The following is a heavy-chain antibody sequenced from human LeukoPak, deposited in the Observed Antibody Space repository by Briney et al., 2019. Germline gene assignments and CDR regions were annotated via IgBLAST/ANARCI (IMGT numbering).Heavy chain of an antibody. CDR1: GGTFSSYA. CDR2: IIPIFGTA. Sequence: SVKVSCKASGGTFSSYAISWVRQAPGQGLEWMGGIIPIFGTANYAQKFQDRVTITADESTSTAYMELSSLRSEDTAVYYCARKTLENYYGSGSYYNYYYYYMEVWGKGTTVTVSS. CDR3: ARKTLENYYGSGSYYNYYYYYMEV. D-gene: IGHD3-10*01. V-gene: IGHV1-69*01. J-gene: IGHJ6*03.